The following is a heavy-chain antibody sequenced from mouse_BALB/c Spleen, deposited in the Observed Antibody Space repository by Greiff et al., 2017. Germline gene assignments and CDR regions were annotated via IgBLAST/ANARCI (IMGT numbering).Heavy chain of an antibody. CDR1: GYSITSGYY. D-gene: IGHD4-1*01. CDR2: ISYDGSN. V-gene: IGHV3-6*02. J-gene: IGHJ3*01. Sequence: EESGPGLVKPSQSLSLTCSVTGYSITSGYYWNWIRQFPGNKLEWMGYISYDGSNNYNPSLKNRISITRDTSKNQFFLKLNSVTTEDTATYYCATGTGFAYWGQGTLVTVSA. CDR3: ATGTGFAY.